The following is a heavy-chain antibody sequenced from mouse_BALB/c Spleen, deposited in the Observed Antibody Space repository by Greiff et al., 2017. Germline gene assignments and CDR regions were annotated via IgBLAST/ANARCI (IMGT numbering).Heavy chain of an antibody. CDR1: GYTFTDYA. V-gene: IGHV1-67*01. Sequence: QVQLQQSGPELVRPGASVKISCKGSGYTFTDYAMHWVKQSHAKSLEWIGVISSYYDNTNYNQKFKGKATMTVDKSSSTAYMELARLTSEDSAIYYCAREYRYEDFGSPYWGQGTLVTVSA. D-gene: IGHD2-14*01. J-gene: IGHJ3*01. CDR3: AREYRYEDFGSPY. CDR2: ISSYYDNT.